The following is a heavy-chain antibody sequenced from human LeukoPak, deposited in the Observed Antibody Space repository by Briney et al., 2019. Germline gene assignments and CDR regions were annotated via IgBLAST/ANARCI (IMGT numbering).Heavy chain of an antibody. CDR3: ARWGSIAVARFDY. CDR2: IYYTGNT. Sequence: SETLSLTCTVSGGSISSYYWSWIRQPPGKGLEWIGYIYYTGNTNYNPSLKSRVNISVDTSKNQFSLNLSSVTAADTAVYYCARWGSIAVARFDYWGQGTLVTVSS. D-gene: IGHD6-6*01. CDR1: GGSISSYY. J-gene: IGHJ4*02. V-gene: IGHV4-59*01.